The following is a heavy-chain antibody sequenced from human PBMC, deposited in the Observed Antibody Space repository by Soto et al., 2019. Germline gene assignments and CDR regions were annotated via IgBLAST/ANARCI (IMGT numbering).Heavy chain of an antibody. J-gene: IGHJ6*03. Sequence: ASVKVSCKASGYTFTAYHVHWVRQAPGQGLEWMGWINPNSGGTNYAQKFQGWVTMTRDTSISTAYMELSRLRSDDTAVYYCARGTTVTTLYYYYYMDVWGKGTTVTVSS. D-gene: IGHD4-4*01. V-gene: IGHV1-2*04. CDR2: INPNSGGT. CDR1: GYTFTAYH. CDR3: ARGTTVTTLYYYYYMDV.